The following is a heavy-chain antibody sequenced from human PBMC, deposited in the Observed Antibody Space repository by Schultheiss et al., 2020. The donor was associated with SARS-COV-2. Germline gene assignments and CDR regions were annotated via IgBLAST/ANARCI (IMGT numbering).Heavy chain of an antibody. CDR2: INSDGSST. CDR3: ARDRRQWLVLGAETYYYYYYMDV. Sequence: GGSLRLSCAASGFTFSSYWMHWVRQAPGKGLVWVSRINSDGSSTSYADSVKGRFTISRDNAKNTLYLQMNSLRAEDTAVYYCARDRRQWLVLGAETYYYYYYMDVWDKGTTVTVSS. J-gene: IGHJ6*03. V-gene: IGHV3-74*01. CDR1: GFTFSSYW. D-gene: IGHD6-19*01.